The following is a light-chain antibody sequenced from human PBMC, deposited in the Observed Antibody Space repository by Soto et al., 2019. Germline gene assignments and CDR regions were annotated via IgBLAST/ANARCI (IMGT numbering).Light chain of an antibody. V-gene: IGKV3-15*01. J-gene: IGKJ1*01. CDR2: NVS. CDR1: QSVSTN. Sequence: IVMTQSPATLSVSPGERATLSCTASQSVSTNLAWYQQKPGQAPRVLMYNVSTRATAIPARFSCSGSGTEFSLTISSLQSEDFAEYYYHLERHWRPRAFGQGKKVEIK. CDR3: HLERHWRPRA.